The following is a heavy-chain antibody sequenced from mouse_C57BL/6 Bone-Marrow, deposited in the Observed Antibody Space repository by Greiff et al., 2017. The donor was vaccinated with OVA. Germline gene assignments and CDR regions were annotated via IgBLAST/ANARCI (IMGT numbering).Heavy chain of an antibody. J-gene: IGHJ2*01. CDR2: ISSGGSYT. D-gene: IGHD1-1*01. V-gene: IGHV5-6*02. Sequence: DVKLVESGGDLVKPGGSLKLSCAASGFTFSSYGMSWVRQTPDKRLEWVATISSGGSYTYYPDSVKGRFTISRDNAKNTLYLQMSSLKSEDTAMYYCARHEVVAHFDYWGQGTTLTVSS. CDR3: ARHEVVAHFDY. CDR1: GFTFSSYG.